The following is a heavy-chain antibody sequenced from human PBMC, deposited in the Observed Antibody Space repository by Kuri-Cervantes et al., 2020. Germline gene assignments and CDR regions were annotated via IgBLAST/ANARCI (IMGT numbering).Heavy chain of an antibody. CDR3: AKGARAVAGMYYFDY. CDR2: ISWNSGSI. J-gene: IGHJ4*02. Sequence: GGSLRLSCAASGFTFDDYAMHWVRQAPGKGLEWVSGISWNSGSIGYADSVKGRFTISRDNSKNTLYLQMNSLRAEDTAVYYCAKGARAVAGMYYFDYWGQGTLVTVSS. D-gene: IGHD6-19*01. CDR1: GFTFDDYA. V-gene: IGHV3-9*01.